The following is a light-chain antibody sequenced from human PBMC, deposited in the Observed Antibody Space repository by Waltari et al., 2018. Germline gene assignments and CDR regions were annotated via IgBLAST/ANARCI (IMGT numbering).Light chain of an antibody. Sequence: DIVMTQSPLSLPVTPGEPASISCRSSQSLLHSNGYNYLDWYLQKPGQSPQLLIYLGSNRASGVPDRFSGSGSGTDFTLKISGGEAEDVGVYYCMQALQTPFTFGPGTKVDIK. CDR3: MQALQTPFT. CDR2: LGS. J-gene: IGKJ3*01. V-gene: IGKV2-28*01. CDR1: QSLLHSNGYNY.